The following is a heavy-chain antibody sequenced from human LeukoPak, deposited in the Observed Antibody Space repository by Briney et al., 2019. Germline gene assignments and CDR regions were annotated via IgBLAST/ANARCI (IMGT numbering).Heavy chain of an antibody. CDR2: ISWNSGSI. J-gene: IGHJ4*02. Sequence: GGSLRLSCAASGFTFDDYAMHWVRHAPGKGLEWVSGISWNSGSIGYADSVKGRFTISRDNAKNSLYLQMNSLRVEDTALYYCAKLGGTAYYFDYWGQGTLVTVSS. V-gene: IGHV3-9*01. CDR3: AKLGGTAYYFDY. CDR1: GFTFDDYA. D-gene: IGHD6-13*01.